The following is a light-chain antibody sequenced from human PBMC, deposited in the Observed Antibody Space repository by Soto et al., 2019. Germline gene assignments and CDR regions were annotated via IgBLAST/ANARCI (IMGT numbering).Light chain of an antibody. J-gene: IGLJ1*01. CDR2: DVS. CDR1: SSDVGGYNY. Sequence: QSVLTQPASVSGSPGQSITLSCTETSSDVGGYNYVSWYQQHPGKAPKLMIYDVSNRPSGVSNRFSGSKSGNTASLTISGLQAEDEADYYCSSYTSSGTPYVFGTGTKVTVL. V-gene: IGLV2-14*01. CDR3: SSYTSSGTPYV.